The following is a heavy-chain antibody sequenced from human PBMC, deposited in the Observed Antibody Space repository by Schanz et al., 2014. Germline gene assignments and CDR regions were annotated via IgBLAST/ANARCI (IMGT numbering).Heavy chain of an antibody. CDR1: GFTFSSYA. J-gene: IGHJ4*02. D-gene: IGHD4-17*01. V-gene: IGHV3-30-3*01. Sequence: VQLVESGGGLVKPGGSLRLSCEASGFTFSSYAMHWVRQPAGKGLEWVAVISYDGSNKYYADSVKGRFTISRDNSKNTLYLQMNTLRAEDTAVYYCARPRFDYGEVDYWGQGTLVTVSS. CDR3: ARPRFDYGEVDY. CDR2: ISYDGSNK.